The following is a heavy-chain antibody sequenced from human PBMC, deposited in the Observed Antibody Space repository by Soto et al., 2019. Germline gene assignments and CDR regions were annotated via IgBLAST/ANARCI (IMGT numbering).Heavy chain of an antibody. Sequence: SETMSLTCTVSSDSISSAGYSWSWILQHPGKGVEWIGYIYYSGSTYYNPSLKSRVTISVDTSKNQFSLKLSSVTAADTAVYYCAAPGDIVVVISPGGGANPFDIWGQGTMVTVSS. CDR1: SDSISSAGYS. CDR3: AAPGDIVVVISPGGGANPFDI. V-gene: IGHV4-31*03. D-gene: IGHD3-22*01. J-gene: IGHJ3*02. CDR2: IYYSGST.